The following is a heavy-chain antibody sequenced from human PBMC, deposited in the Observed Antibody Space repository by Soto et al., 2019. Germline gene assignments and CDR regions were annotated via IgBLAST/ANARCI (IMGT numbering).Heavy chain of an antibody. D-gene: IGHD5-18*01. V-gene: IGHV4-30-4*01. CDR2: ISYSGTT. CDR1: GDSISSNNNY. Sequence: SETLSLPCTVSGDSISSNNNYWSWIRHPPGEGLEWIGFISYSGTTSYSPSLKSRVAISLDTSKNQFSLSLSSVTAADTAVYYCARGRGYSYGLDPWGQGTLVTVSS. J-gene: IGHJ5*02. CDR3: ARGRGYSYGLDP.